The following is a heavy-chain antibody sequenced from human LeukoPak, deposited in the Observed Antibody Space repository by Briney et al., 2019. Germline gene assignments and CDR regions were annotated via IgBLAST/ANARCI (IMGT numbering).Heavy chain of an antibody. CDR1: GYTFTSYA. J-gene: IGHJ6*02. D-gene: IGHD5-12*01. V-gene: IGHV1-3*01. CDR3: ARDRRYSGYGPRPHSGMDV. CDR2: INAGNGNT. Sequence: ASVKVSCKASGYTFTSYAMHWVRQAPGQRLEWMGWINAGNGNTKYSQKFQGRVTITADESTSTAYMGLSSLRSEDTAVYYCARDRRYSGYGPRPHSGMDVWGQGTTVTVSS.